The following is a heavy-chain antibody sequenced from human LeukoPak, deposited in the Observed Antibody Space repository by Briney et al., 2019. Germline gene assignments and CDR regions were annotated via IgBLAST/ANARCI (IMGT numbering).Heavy chain of an antibody. CDR2: IRYDGSNK. V-gene: IGHV3-30*02. Sequence: GGSLRLSCAASGFTFSSYGMHWVRQAPGKGLEWVAFIRYDGSNKYYADPVKGRFTISRDNSKNTLYLQMNSLRAEDTAVYYCAKNGRVRGASYFDYWGQGTLVTVSS. D-gene: IGHD1-26*01. CDR3: AKNGRVRGASYFDY. J-gene: IGHJ4*02. CDR1: GFTFSSYG.